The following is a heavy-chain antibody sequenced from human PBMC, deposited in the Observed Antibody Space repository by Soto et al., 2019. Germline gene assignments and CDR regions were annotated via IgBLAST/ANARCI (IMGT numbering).Heavy chain of an antibody. Sequence: QVQLQQWGAGLLKASETLSLTCAVVGDSLRGQSWNWIRQSPGKGLEWIGELDQSGGTNYNPSLKSRAIISDDTSKNQCSLTVTSVTAADTCVYHCAREDSYGWSGESLDVWGQGTTVNVSS. D-gene: IGHD6-19*01. V-gene: IGHV4-34*01. CDR1: GDSLRGQS. CDR3: AREDSYGWSGESLDV. CDR2: LDQSGGT. J-gene: IGHJ6*01.